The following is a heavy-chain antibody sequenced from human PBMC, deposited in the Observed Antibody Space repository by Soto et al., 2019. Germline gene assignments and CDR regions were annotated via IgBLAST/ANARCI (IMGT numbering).Heavy chain of an antibody. J-gene: IGHJ6*01. CDR3: ARGGSMFRGRNFFDA. D-gene: IGHD3-10*02. CDR2: IYYSGST. CDR1: GGSISSYY. Sequence: PSETLSLTCTVSGGSISSYYWSWIRQPPGKGLEWIGYIYYSGSTNYNPSLKSRVTISVDTSKNQFSLKLSPVTAADTAVYYCARGGSMFRGRNFFDAWGQGVTVTVSS. V-gene: IGHV4-59*01.